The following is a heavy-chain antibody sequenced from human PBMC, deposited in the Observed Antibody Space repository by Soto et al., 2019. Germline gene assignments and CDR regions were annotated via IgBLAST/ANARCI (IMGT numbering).Heavy chain of an antibody. CDR3: ARTTYSDY. CDR2: IKHYGSEK. V-gene: IGHV3-7*01. CDR1: GFTFSSYW. Sequence: GGSLRLSCVASGFTFSSYWMSWVRQAPGKGLEWVANIKHYGSEKYYVDSVKGRFTISRDNAKNSLYLQMNSLRAEDTAVYYCARTTYSDYWGQGTLVTVSS. J-gene: IGHJ4*01.